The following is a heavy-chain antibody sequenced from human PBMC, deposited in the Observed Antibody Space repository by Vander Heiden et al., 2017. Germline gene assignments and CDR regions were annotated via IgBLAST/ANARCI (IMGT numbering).Heavy chain of an antibody. CDR2: ISSSSSTI. Sequence: EVQLVESGGGLVQPGGSLRLSCAASGFTFSSYSMNWVRQAPGKGLEWVSYISSSSSTIYYADSVKGRFTISRDNAKNSLYLQMNSLRDEDTAVYYCARAYTRGYSYGYDYWGQGTLVTVSS. CDR1: GFTFSSYS. D-gene: IGHD5-18*01. V-gene: IGHV3-48*02. J-gene: IGHJ4*02. CDR3: ARAYTRGYSYGYDY.